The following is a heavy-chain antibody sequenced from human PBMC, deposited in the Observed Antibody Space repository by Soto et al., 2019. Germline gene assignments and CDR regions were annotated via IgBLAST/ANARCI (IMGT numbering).Heavy chain of an antibody. Sequence: QVQLQQWGAGLLKPSETLSLTCAVYGGSFSGYYWSWIRQPPGKGLEWIGEINHSGSTNYNPSLKSRATISVDTSKNQSSLKLSSVTAADTAVYYCARGPPRDIVVVVAATTPGDYWGQGTLVTVSS. V-gene: IGHV4-34*01. CDR1: GGSFSGYY. D-gene: IGHD2-15*01. J-gene: IGHJ4*02. CDR3: ARGPPRDIVVVVAATTPGDY. CDR2: INHSGST.